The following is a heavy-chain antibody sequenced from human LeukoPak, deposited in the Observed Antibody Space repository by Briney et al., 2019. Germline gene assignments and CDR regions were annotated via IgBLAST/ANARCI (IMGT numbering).Heavy chain of an antibody. Sequence: GESLKISCKGSGYSFTSYWIGWVRQMPGKGLEWMGIIYPADSDIRYSPSFQGQVTISADKSISTAYLQWNSLKASDTAMYYCARQEYCSGASCYTWFDPWGQGTLVTVSS. CDR3: ARQEYCSGASCYTWFDP. CDR2: IYPADSDI. D-gene: IGHD2-15*01. J-gene: IGHJ5*02. V-gene: IGHV5-51*01. CDR1: GYSFTSYW.